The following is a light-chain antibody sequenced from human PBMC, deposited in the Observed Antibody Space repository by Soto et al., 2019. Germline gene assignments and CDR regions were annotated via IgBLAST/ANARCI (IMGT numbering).Light chain of an antibody. Sequence: QSVLTQPPSVSGSPGQSVTISCTGTSSDVGSSNGVSWYQQPPGTAPKLMIYDVSNRPSGVPDRFSGSKSGNTASLTISGLQAEDEADYYCSSYTSISTYVFGTGNNVTVL. CDR3: SSYTSISTYV. CDR2: DVS. CDR1: SSDVGSSNG. V-gene: IGLV2-18*02. J-gene: IGLJ1*01.